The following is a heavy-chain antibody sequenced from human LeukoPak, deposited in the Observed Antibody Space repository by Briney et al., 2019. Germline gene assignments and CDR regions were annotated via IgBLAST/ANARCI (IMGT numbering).Heavy chain of an antibody. J-gene: IGHJ4*02. Sequence: SVKVSCKASGGTFSSYAISRVRQAPGQGLEWMGRIIPILGIANYAQKFQGRVTITADKSTSTAYMELSSLRSEDTAVYYCARDVYYDSSGYSPFDYWGQGTLVTVSS. V-gene: IGHV1-69*04. D-gene: IGHD3-22*01. CDR1: GGTFSSYA. CDR3: ARDVYYDSSGYSPFDY. CDR2: IIPILGIA.